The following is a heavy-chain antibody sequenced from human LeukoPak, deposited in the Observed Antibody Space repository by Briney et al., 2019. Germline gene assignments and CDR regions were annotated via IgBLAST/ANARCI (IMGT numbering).Heavy chain of an antibody. V-gene: IGHV3-7*03. J-gene: IGHJ4*02. Sequence: PGGSLRLSGAASGITFTNFWMDWVRKSPGKGLEWVGIIKQDGTEKIYVDSVKGRFTISRDNANNSLYVQMNSLTVEDTAIYYCAGGSGWLIDHWGQGTLVTVSS. CDR1: GITFTNFW. CDR2: IKQDGTEK. CDR3: AGGSGWLIDH. D-gene: IGHD6-19*01.